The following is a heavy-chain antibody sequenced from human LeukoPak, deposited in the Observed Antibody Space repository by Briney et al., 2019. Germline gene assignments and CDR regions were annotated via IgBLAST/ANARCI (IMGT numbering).Heavy chain of an antibody. D-gene: IGHD6-13*01. CDR3: ARHLQGSSSWDYDY. Sequence: KTSETLSLTCTVSGGSINNYYWSWIRQPPGKGLEWIGYIYYSGSTNYNPSLKSRVTISVDTSKNQFSLKLSSVTAADTAVYYCARHLQGSSSWDYDYWGQGTLVTVSS. V-gene: IGHV4-59*08. J-gene: IGHJ4*02. CDR1: GGSINNYY. CDR2: IYYSGST.